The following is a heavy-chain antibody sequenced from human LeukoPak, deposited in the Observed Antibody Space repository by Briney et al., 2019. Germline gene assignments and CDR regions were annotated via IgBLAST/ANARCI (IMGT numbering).Heavy chain of an antibody. CDR2: ISGSGGST. D-gene: IGHD6-13*01. J-gene: IGHJ4*02. Sequence: GGSLRLSCAASGFTFSSYAMSWVLQAPGKGLEWASAISGSGGSTYYADSVKGRFTISRDNSKNTLYLQMNSLRAEDTAVYYCAKAPIAAAVTDYWGQGTLVTVSS. CDR3: AKAPIAAAVTDY. CDR1: GFTFSSYA. V-gene: IGHV3-23*01.